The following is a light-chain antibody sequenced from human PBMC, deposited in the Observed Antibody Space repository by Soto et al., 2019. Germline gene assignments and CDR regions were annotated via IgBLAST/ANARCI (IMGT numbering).Light chain of an antibody. CDR2: DAS. V-gene: IGKV1-39*01. Sequence: IQMAKSPPSLSASVGDRATITPRASQYIYNYLSWYQQKPGKAPKLLIYDASSLQSGVPPRFSGSGSGTDFTLSINSLQPEDFATYYCQQTYSTPLTFGGGTKVDIK. CDR1: QYIYNY. J-gene: IGKJ4*01. CDR3: QQTYSTPLT.